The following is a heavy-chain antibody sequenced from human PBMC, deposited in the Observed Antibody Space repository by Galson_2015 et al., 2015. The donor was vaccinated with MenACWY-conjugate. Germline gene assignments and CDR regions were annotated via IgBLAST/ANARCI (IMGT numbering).Heavy chain of an antibody. V-gene: IGHV1-3*01. Sequence: SVKVSCKASGYTFTSYAMHWVRQAPGQRLEWMGWINAGNGNTKYSQKFQGRVTITRDTSASTAYMELSSLRSEDTAVYYCARDLGSSGWYYREGYYFDYWGQGTLVTVSS. J-gene: IGHJ4*02. CDR2: INAGNGNT. CDR3: ARDLGSSGWYYREGYYFDY. D-gene: IGHD6-19*01. CDR1: GYTFTSYA.